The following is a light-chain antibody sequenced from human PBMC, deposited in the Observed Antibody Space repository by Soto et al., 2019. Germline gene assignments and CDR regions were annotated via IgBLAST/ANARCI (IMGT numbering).Light chain of an antibody. J-gene: IGLJ1*01. CDR3: QSYDNSLSGSGV. CDR1: SSNIGAGYD. Sequence: QSVLTQPPSVSGAPGQRVTISCTGSSSNIGAGYDVRWYQQLPGTAPKLLIYGNSNRPSGVPDRFSGSKSGTSASLAITGLQAEDEADYYCQSYDNSLSGSGVFGTGTKLTVL. CDR2: GNS. V-gene: IGLV1-40*01.